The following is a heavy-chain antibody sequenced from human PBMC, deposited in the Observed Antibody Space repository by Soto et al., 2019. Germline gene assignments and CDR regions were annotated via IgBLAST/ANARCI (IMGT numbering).Heavy chain of an antibody. CDR3: ARDNYGGNSRFDY. Sequence: QVQLVESGGGVVQPGRSLRLSCAASGFTFSNYGMHWVRQAPGKGLEWVAVIWYGGSDKYYATSVKGRFTISRDNSKNTLYLQMNSLRAEDTAVYYCARDNYGGNSRFDYWGQGTLVTVSS. CDR1: GFTFSNYG. J-gene: IGHJ4*02. CDR2: IWYGGSDK. D-gene: IGHD4-17*01. V-gene: IGHV3-33*01.